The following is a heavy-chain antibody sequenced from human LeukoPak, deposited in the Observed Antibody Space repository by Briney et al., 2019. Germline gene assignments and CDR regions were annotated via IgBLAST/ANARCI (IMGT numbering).Heavy chain of an antibody. D-gene: IGHD1-1*01. V-gene: IGHV3-23*01. CDR3: AKDRAGTPWAD. CDR2: VNPSGIST. Sequence: GGSLRLSCAASGFTFITYSMSWVRQAPGEGLEWVSTVNPSGISTYYADSVKGRFTISRDNSVNTVYLQMNSLRAEDTAVYYSAKDRAGTPWADWGQGTLVTVSS. CDR1: GFTFITYS. J-gene: IGHJ4*02.